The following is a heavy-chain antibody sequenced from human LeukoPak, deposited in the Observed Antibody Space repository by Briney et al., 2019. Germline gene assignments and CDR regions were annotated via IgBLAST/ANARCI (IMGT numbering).Heavy chain of an antibody. CDR2: IASDGSHT. V-gene: IGHV3-30-3*01. CDR1: GFTFSTYF. J-gene: IGHJ3*02. D-gene: IGHD3-10*01. Sequence: GGSLRLSCAAPGFTFSTYFMHWVRQAPGEGLEWVAVIASDGSHTFYVESVKGRFTISRDNSKNTLYLQMNSLRAEDTAVYFCARERQDTIVHSGAFDIWGQGTTVTVSS. CDR3: ARERQDTIVHSGAFDI.